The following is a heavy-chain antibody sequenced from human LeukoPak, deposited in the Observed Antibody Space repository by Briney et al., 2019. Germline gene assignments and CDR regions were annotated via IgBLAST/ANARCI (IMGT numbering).Heavy chain of an antibody. CDR2: IIPIFATA. D-gene: IGHD4-11*01. Sequence: WMGSIIPIFATANYAQKFQGRVTITTDESTSTAYMELSSLRSEDTAVYYCARETTVTGVDYWGQGTLVTVSS. J-gene: IGHJ4*02. V-gene: IGHV1-69*05. CDR3: ARETTVTGVDY.